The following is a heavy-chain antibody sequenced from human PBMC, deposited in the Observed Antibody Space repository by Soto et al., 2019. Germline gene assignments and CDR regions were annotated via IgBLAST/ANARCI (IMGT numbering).Heavy chain of an antibody. CDR1: GGSVSSGDYF. CDR2: TYYSGST. J-gene: IGHJ6*02. D-gene: IGHD3-10*01. Sequence: SETLSLTCTVSGGSVSSGDYFWSWLRQSPGKRLEWIAYTYYSGSTNYNPSLKSRATISVDTSKSQVSLTLTSMTAADAALYYCARSPNYYYYGFDVWGQGTAVTVSS. V-gene: IGHV4-61*08. CDR3: ARSPNYYYYGFDV.